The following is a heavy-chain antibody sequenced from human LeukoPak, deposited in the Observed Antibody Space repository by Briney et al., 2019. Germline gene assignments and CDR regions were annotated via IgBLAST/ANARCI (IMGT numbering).Heavy chain of an antibody. D-gene: IGHD3-9*01. Sequence: GASVKVSCKASGYSFTSNYMHWVRQAPGQGLEWMGIINPSGGSTTYAQKFQGRVTMTRDTSTSTVYTELSSLRSEDTAVYYCAREGYDILTGYPMFDYWGQGTLVTASS. CDR3: AREGYDILTGYPMFDY. V-gene: IGHV1-46*01. J-gene: IGHJ4*02. CDR1: GYSFTSNY. CDR2: INPSGGST.